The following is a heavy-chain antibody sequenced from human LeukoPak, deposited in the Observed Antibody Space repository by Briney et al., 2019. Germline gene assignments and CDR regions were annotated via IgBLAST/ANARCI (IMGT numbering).Heavy chain of an antibody. J-gene: IGHJ4*02. CDR2: IYHSGST. CDR1: GYSISSGYY. Sequence: SETLSLTCTVSGYSISSGYYWGWIRQPPGKGLEWIGSIYHSGSTYYNPSLKSRVTISVDTSKNQFSLKLSSVTAADTAVYYXXRVLAAAGQFDYWGQGTLVTVSS. CDR3: XRVLAAAGQFDY. V-gene: IGHV4-38-2*02. D-gene: IGHD6-13*01.